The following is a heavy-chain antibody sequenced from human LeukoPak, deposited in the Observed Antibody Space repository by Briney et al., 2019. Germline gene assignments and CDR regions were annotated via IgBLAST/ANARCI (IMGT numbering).Heavy chain of an antibody. CDR3: ASPSLTRYYTLDY. Sequence: GGSLRLSCAASGFTVSSNYMSWVRQAPGKGLEWVSVIYSGGSTYYADSVKGRFTISRDNSKNTLYLQMNSLRAEDTAVYYCASPSLTRYYTLDYWGQGTLVTVS. CDR2: IYSGGST. V-gene: IGHV3-66*01. J-gene: IGHJ4*02. CDR1: GFTVSSNY. D-gene: IGHD3-9*01.